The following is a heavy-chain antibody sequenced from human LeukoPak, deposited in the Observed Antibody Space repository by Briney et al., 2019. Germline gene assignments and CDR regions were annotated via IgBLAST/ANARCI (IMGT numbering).Heavy chain of an antibody. Sequence: GGSLRLSCSASGFTFSSYAMHWVRQAPGKGLEYVSAISSNGGSTYYADSVKGRFTISRDNSKNTLYLQMSSLRAEDTAVYYCAGGRLVATSKAVAIDYWGQGTLVTVSS. CDR3: AGGRLVATSKAVAIDY. CDR2: ISSNGGST. CDR1: GFTFSSYA. V-gene: IGHV3-64D*06. D-gene: IGHD5-12*01. J-gene: IGHJ4*02.